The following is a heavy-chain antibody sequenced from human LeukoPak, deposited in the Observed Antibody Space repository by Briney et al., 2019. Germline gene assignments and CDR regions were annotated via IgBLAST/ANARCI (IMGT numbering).Heavy chain of an antibody. CDR2: ISGSGGST. CDR3: AKDNQYQLPIGGDCFDY. J-gene: IGHJ4*02. D-gene: IGHD2-2*01. Sequence: GGSLRLSCATSGFTFNNYAMKWGRQAPGKGLECVSVISGSGGSTYYADSVKGRFTISRDNFKNTLYLQMNSLRAEDTALYYCAKDNQYQLPIGGDCFDYWGQGTLVTVSS. V-gene: IGHV3-23*01. CDR1: GFTFNNYA.